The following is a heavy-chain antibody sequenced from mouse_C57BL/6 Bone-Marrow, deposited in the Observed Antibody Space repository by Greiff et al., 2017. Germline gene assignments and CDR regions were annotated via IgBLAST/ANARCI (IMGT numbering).Heavy chain of an antibody. CDR3: ARDYYGSSYVGY. D-gene: IGHD1-1*01. J-gene: IGHJ2*01. V-gene: IGHV1-50*01. Sequence: VQLQQPGAELVKPGASVKLSCKASGYTFTSYWMQWVKQRPGQGLEWIGEIDPSASYTNYNQKLKGKATLTVDTSSSTAYMQLSSLTSEDSAVYYCARDYYGSSYVGYWGQGTTLTVSS. CDR1: GYTFTSYW. CDR2: IDPSASYT.